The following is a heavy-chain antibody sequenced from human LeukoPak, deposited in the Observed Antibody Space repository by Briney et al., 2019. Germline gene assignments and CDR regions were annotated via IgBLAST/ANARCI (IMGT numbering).Heavy chain of an antibody. CDR2: IYYSGST. CDR1: GGSISSYY. CDR3: ARRDGYIIHFDY. Sequence: PSETLSLTCTVSGGSISSYYWSWIRQPPGKGLEWIGYIYYSGSTNYNPSLKSRVTISVDTSKNQFSLKLSSVTAADTAVYYCARRDGYIIHFDYWGQGTLVTVSS. J-gene: IGHJ4*02. V-gene: IGHV4-59*08. D-gene: IGHD5-24*01.